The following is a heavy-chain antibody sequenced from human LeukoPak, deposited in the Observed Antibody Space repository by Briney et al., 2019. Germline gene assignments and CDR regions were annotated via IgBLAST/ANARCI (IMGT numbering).Heavy chain of an antibody. D-gene: IGHD2-21*01. CDR2: IRNDGSDK. J-gene: IGHJ4*02. CDR1: EFTVSVNY. CDR3: AKDMWGSAASGPNY. V-gene: IGHV3-30*02. Sequence: PGGSLRLSCAASEFTVSVNYMSWVRQAPGKGLEWVAFIRNDGSDKNYADSVKGRFTISRDNSKNTLYLQMNSLRVEDTAVYYCAKDMWGSAASGPNYWGQGILVTVSS.